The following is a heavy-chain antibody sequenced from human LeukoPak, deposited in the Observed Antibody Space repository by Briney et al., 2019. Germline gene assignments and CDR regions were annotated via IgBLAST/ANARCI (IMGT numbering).Heavy chain of an antibody. D-gene: IGHD6-13*01. CDR2: INHSGST. CDR1: GGSFSGYY. V-gene: IGHV4-34*01. J-gene: IGHJ4*02. CDR3: AREGSSWYDY. Sequence: SETLSLTCAVYGGSFSGYYWSWIRQPPGKGLEWIGEINHSGSTYYNPSLKSRVTISVDTSKNQFSLKLNSVTAADTAVYYCAREGSSWYDYWGQGTLVTVSS.